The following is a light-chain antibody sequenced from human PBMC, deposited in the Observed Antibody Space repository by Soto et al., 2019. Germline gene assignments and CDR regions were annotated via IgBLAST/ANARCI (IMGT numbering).Light chain of an antibody. CDR3: QQYSNWPPLLT. V-gene: IGKV1-5*01. CDR2: DVS. Sequence: DIQMTQSPSTLSASIGDRVTITCRASESISSWLAWYQQKPGKAPKLLIYDVSSLESGVPSRFSGSGSGTEFTLTISSLRSEDCAVYYCQQYSNWPPLLTFGGGTKV. CDR1: ESISSW. J-gene: IGKJ4*01.